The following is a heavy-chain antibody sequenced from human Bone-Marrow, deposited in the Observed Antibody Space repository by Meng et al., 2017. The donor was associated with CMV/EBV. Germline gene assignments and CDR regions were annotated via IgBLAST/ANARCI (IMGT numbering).Heavy chain of an antibody. CDR1: GFTFRNYW. CDR2: ISSSSSYI. Sequence: GGSLRLSCAVSGFTFRNYWMSWVRQAPGKGLEWVSSISSSSSYIYYADSVKGRFTISRDNARNSLYLQMNSLRAEDTAVYHCARYRGVDFWSGYYSFDQWGQGTLVTVSS. D-gene: IGHD3-3*01. V-gene: IGHV3-21*01. CDR3: ARYRGVDFWSGYYSFDQ. J-gene: IGHJ4*02.